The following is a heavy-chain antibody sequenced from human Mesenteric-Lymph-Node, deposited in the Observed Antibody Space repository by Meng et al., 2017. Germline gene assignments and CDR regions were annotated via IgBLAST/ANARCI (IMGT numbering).Heavy chain of an antibody. V-gene: IGHV3-74*01. Sequence: GGSLRLSCAASGFTFSGYWMHWVRQAPGKGLMWVSRIFTDGSSPTYADSVKGRFTISRDNSNNTLFLQMNSLRPEDTAVYNCAAGFSRAEGGYWGQGTLVTVSS. J-gene: IGHJ4*02. CDR1: GFTFSGYW. D-gene: IGHD3-10*01. CDR3: AAGFSRAEGGY. CDR2: IFTDGSSP.